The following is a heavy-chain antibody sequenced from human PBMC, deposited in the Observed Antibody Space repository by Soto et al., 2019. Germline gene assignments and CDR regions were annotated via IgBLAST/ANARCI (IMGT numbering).Heavy chain of an antibody. J-gene: IGHJ5*02. Sequence: QVQLVESGGGVVQPGRSLRLSWAASGFTFSSYGMHWVRQAPGKGLEWVAVIWYDGSNKYYADSVKGRFTISRDNSKNTLYLQMTSLRAEDTAVYYCARHIALAGPGWFDPWGQGTLVTVSS. D-gene: IGHD6-13*01. CDR2: IWYDGSNK. V-gene: IGHV3-33*01. CDR1: GFTFSSYG. CDR3: ARHIALAGPGWFDP.